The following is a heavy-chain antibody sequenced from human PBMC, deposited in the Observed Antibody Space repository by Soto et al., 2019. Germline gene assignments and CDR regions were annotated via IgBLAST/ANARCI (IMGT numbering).Heavy chain of an antibody. CDR3: ARDPNLLDYGGNRGPFGY. CDR2: ISYDGSNK. Sequence: QVQLVESGGGVVQPGRSLRLSCAASGFTFSSYAMHWVRQAPGKGLEWVAVISYDGSNKYYADSGKGRFTISRDNSKNTLYLQMNSLRAEDTAVYYCARDPNLLDYGGNRGPFGYWGQGTLVTVSS. CDR1: GFTFSSYA. J-gene: IGHJ4*02. D-gene: IGHD4-17*01. V-gene: IGHV3-30-3*01.